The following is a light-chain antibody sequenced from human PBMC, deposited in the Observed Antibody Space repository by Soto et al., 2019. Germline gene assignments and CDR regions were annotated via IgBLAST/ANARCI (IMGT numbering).Light chain of an antibody. J-gene: IGLJ1*01. V-gene: IGLV2-14*01. Sequence: QSVLTQPASVSGSHLQSIAISCTGTSSDVGAYNYVSWYQQHPGKVPKLVIYDVTNRPSGVSDRFSGSKSGNTASLTISGLQAEDEADYYCSSYTSNTTPYVFGTGTKVTVL. CDR2: DVT. CDR1: SSDVGAYNY. CDR3: SSYTSNTTPYV.